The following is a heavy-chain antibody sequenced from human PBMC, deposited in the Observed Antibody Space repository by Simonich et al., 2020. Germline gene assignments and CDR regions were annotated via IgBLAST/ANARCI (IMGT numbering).Heavy chain of an antibody. CDR2: ISSSGSTI. CDR3: ARDFRLQLVEIGTYYYYGMDV. Sequence: EVQLVESGGGLVQPGGSLRLSCAASGLTFSSYEMNWVRQARGKGLEWVSYISSSGSTIYYSDSVKGRITISRDNAKNSLYLQMNSLRAEDTAVYYCARDFRLQLVEIGTYYYYGMDVWGQGTTVTVSS. CDR1: GLTFSSYE. D-gene: IGHD6-6*01. V-gene: IGHV3-48*03. J-gene: IGHJ6*02.